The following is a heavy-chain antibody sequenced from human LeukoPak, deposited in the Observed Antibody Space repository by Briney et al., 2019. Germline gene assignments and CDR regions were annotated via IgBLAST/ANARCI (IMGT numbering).Heavy chain of an antibody. CDR3: VKDSYTSGYYYVSDS. CDR1: GFTFSSYG. CDR2: ISYDGSNK. D-gene: IGHD3-22*01. V-gene: IGHV3-30*18. J-gene: IGHJ4*02. Sequence: PGRSLRLSCAASGFTFSSYGMHWVRQAPGKGLEWVAIISYDGSNKHYADSVKGRFTISRDNSRNTLYLQMNSLRAADTAVYYCVKDSYTSGYYYVSDSWGQGTLVTVSS.